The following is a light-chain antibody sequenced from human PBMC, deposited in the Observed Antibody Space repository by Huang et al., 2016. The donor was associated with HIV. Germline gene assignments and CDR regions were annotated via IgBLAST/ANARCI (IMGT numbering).Light chain of an antibody. J-gene: IGKJ3*01. CDR3: QQYNKWPPFT. CDR1: QSVSTN. CDR2: GAS. Sequence: EIVMTQSPVTLSVSPGERATPSCRASQSVSTNLAWYQQKPGQAPRLLRYGASRRATCIPARFSGSGSGTEFTLTISSLQSEDFAVYYCQQYNKWPPFTFGPGTKVDI. V-gene: IGKV3-15*01.